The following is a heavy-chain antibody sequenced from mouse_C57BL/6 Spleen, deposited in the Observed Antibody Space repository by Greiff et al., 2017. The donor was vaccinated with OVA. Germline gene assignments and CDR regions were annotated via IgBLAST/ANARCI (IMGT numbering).Heavy chain of an antibody. CDR2: INYDGSST. J-gene: IGHJ2*01. Sequence: EVQLVESEGGLVQPGSSMKLSCTASGFTFSDYYMAWVRQVPEKGLEWVANINYDGSSTYYLDSLKSRFIISRDNAKNILYLQMSSLKSEDTATYYCARDRGYDGYHVFDYWGQGTTLTVSS. CDR3: ARDRGYDGYHVFDY. CDR1: GFTFSDYY. D-gene: IGHD2-3*01. V-gene: IGHV5-16*01.